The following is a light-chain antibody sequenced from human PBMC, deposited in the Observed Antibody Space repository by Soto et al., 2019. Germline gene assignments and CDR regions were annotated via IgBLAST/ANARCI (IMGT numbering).Light chain of an antibody. CDR3: GTWGISLTVYV. CDR2: DND. J-gene: IGLJ1*01. V-gene: IGLV1-51*01. CDR1: SSNFGNDY. Sequence: QSVLTQPPSVSAAPGQKVTISCSGSSSNFGNDYVSWYQQLPGTAPKLLIYDNDKRPSGIPDRFSASRSGTSATLDITGLQTGDEGDYYCGTWGISLTVYVFGTGTKVTVL.